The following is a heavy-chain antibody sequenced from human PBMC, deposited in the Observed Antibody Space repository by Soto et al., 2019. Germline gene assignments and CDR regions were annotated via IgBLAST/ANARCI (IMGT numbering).Heavy chain of an antibody. J-gene: IGHJ6*02. CDR1: GYSFTSYW. CDR2: IDPSDSYT. CDR3: ASPVGGTGTNYYYYGMDV. V-gene: IGHV5-10-1*01. D-gene: IGHD1-1*01. Sequence: GESLKISCKGSGYSFTSYWISWVRQMPGKGLEWMGRIDPSDSYTNYSPSFQGHVTISADKSISTAYLQWRSLKASDNAMYYCASPVGGTGTNYYYYGMDVWGQGTTVTVSS.